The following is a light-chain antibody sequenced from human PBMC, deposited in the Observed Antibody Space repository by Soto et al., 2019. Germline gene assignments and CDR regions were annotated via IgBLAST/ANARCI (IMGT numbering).Light chain of an antibody. J-gene: IGKJ1*01. CDR2: NAS. V-gene: IGKV1-5*03. CDR3: QHYNSYSEA. Sequence: DIQMTQSPSTLSGSVGDRVTITCRASQTISSWLAWYQQKPGKAPKLLIYNASTFKSGVPSRFSGSGSGTEFTLTISSLQPDDFATYYFQHYNSYSEAFGQGTKVELK. CDR1: QTISSW.